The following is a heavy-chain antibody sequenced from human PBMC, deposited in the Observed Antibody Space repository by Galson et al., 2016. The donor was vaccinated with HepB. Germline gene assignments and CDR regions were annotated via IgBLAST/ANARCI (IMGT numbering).Heavy chain of an antibody. CDR2: IFYSGGT. CDR1: GGSISSGSYY. D-gene: IGHD3-10*01. V-gene: IGHV4-31*11. J-gene: IGHJ4*02. Sequence: LPCAVSGGSISSGSYYWSWLRQHPGKGLEWIGYIFYSGGTYYNQSLKSRVTISVDASKNQFSLKLSSVTAADTAVYYCASGMVRGVNRFDYWGQGTLVTVSS. CDR3: ASGMVRGVNRFDY.